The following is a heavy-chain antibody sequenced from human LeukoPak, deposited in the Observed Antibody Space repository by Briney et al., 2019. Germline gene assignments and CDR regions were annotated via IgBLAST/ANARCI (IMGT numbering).Heavy chain of an antibody. CDR2: INHSGST. Sequence: PAETLTLTCAVYGGSFSGYYWSWIRQPPGKGLEWIGEINHSGSTNYNPSLKSRVTISVDTSKNQFSLKLSSVTAADTAVYYCARGWGKVSRYGDNTGSYNFWGQGTLVTVSS. D-gene: IGHD3-10*01. CDR1: GGSFSGYY. J-gene: IGHJ4*02. V-gene: IGHV4-34*01. CDR3: ARGWGKVSRYGDNTGSYNF.